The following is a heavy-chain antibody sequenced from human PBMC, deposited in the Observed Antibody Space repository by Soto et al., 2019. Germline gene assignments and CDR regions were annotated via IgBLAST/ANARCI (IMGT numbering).Heavy chain of an antibody. J-gene: IGHJ6*02. D-gene: IGHD3-22*01. V-gene: IGHV1-69*13. Sequence: GASVKVSCKASGGNFNSQGFRWVRQAPGQGLEWLGGIIPFFRATNYAQKFQGRITITADESTSTAYMELSSLTSEDTAVYYCARDLPLNYYDSTYYYYAMDVWGQGTTVTVSS. CDR2: IIPFFRAT. CDR1: GGNFNSQG. CDR3: ARDLPLNYYDSTYYYYAMDV.